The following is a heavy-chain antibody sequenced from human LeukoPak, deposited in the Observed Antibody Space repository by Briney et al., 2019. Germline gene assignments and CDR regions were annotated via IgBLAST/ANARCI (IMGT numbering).Heavy chain of an antibody. CDR3: ASLGAFDI. D-gene: IGHD7-27*01. J-gene: IGHJ3*02. Sequence: TLSLTCNGSGGSINSGSYYWNWIRQPAGKGLEGIGRIYISEGTNYNPSLKSRVTISVDTSKNPVTLKLSSVTAADTAVYYCASLGAFDIWGQGTMVTVSS. V-gene: IGHV4-61*02. CDR1: GGSINSGSYY. CDR2: IYISEGT.